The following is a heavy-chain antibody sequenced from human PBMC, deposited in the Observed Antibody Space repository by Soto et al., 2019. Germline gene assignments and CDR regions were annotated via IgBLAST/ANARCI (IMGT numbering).Heavy chain of an antibody. CDR1: GYTFTGYY. CDR2: INPNSGGT. V-gene: IGHV1-2*02. J-gene: IGHJ6*01. CDR3: ARARGEYSITAYYYYGMDV. D-gene: IGHD6-6*01. Sequence: ASVKVSCKAAGYTFTGYYMHWVRQAPGQGLEWMGWINPNSGGTNYAQKFQGRVTMTRDTSISTAYMELSRLRSDDTAVYYCARARGEYSITAYYYYGMDVWGQGTKVTVSS.